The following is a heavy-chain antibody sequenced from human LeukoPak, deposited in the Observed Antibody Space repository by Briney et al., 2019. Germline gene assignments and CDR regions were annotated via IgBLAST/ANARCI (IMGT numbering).Heavy chain of an antibody. CDR2: IYYSGST. Sequence: SETLSLTCTVSGGSISSYYWSWIRQPPGKGLEWIGYIYYSGSTNYNPSHKSRVTISVDTSKNQFSLKLSSVTAADTAVYYCAREGGYTSSSTSCHTLDYWGQGTLVTVSS. J-gene: IGHJ4*02. D-gene: IGHD2-2*02. CDR3: AREGGYTSSSTSCHTLDY. V-gene: IGHV4-59*01. CDR1: GGSISSYY.